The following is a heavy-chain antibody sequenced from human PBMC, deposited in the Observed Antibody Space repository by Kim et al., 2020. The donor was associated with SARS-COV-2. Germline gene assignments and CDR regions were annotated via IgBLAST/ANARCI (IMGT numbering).Heavy chain of an antibody. J-gene: IGHJ6*02. CDR3: AEGHYNSGKSRGMDV. D-gene: IGHD3-10*01. CDR1: GFTFSNYA. Sequence: GGSLRLSCAASGFTFSNYAMAWVRQAPGKGLERVSTISAGGSSYYADSVKGRFTISRENSRDTSYLQMNSLRAEDTAVYYFAEGHYNSGKSRGMDVWGQG. V-gene: IGHV3-23*01. CDR2: ISAGGSS.